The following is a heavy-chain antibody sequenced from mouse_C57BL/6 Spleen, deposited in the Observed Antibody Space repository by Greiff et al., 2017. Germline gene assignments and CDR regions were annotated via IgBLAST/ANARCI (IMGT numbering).Heavy chain of an antibody. D-gene: IGHD2-4*01. V-gene: IGHV5-17*01. J-gene: IGHJ4*01. CDR3: ARGPYYDYAYYAMDY. CDR2: ISSGSSTI. CDR1: GFTFSDYG. Sequence: EVMLVESGGGLVKPGGSLKLSCAASGFTFSDYGMHWVRQAPEEGLEWVAYISSGSSTIYYADTVKGRFTISRDNAKNTLFLQMTSLRSEDTAMYYCARGPYYDYAYYAMDYWGQGTSVTVSS.